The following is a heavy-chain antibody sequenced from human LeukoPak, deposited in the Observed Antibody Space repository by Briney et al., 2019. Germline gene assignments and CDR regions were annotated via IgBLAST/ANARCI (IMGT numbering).Heavy chain of an antibody. D-gene: IGHD3-10*01. J-gene: IGHJ4*02. Sequence: GGSLRLSCAASGFTISDYSMSWIRQAPGKGLEWVSGINWNGGSTGYADSVKGRFAISRDNAKNSLYLQMNSLRAEDTALYYCARDMVGFGELGNFDYWGQGTLVTVSS. CDR1: GFTISDYS. CDR2: INWNGGST. V-gene: IGHV3-20*04. CDR3: ARDMVGFGELGNFDY.